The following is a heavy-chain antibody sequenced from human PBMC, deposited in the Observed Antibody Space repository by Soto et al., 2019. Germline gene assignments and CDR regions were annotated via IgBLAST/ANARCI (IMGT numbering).Heavy chain of an antibody. CDR2: ISGSGGST. Sequence: SGGSLRLSCAASGFTFSSYAMSWVRQAPGKGLEWVSAISGSGGSTYYADSVKGRFTISRDNSKNTLYLQMNSLRAEDTAVYYCAKPITMVRGVDFDYWGQGTLVTVSS. V-gene: IGHV3-23*01. J-gene: IGHJ4*02. CDR1: GFTFSSYA. CDR3: AKPITMVRGVDFDY. D-gene: IGHD3-10*01.